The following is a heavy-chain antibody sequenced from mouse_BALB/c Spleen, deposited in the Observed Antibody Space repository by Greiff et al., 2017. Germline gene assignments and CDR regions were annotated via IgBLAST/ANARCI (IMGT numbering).Heavy chain of an antibody. Sequence: DVMLVESGGGLVKPGGSLKLSCAASGFTFSSYAMSWVRQTPEKRLEWVASISSGGSTYYPDSVKGRFTISRDNARNILYLQMSSLRSEDTAMYYCARGYRYDFYWYFDVWGAGTTVTVSS. CDR2: ISSGGST. V-gene: IGHV5-6-5*01. CDR3: ARGYRYDFYWYFDV. CDR1: GFTFSSYA. D-gene: IGHD2-14*01. J-gene: IGHJ1*01.